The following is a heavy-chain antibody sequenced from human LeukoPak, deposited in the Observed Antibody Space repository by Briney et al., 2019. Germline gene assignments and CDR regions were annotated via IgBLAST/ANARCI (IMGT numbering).Heavy chain of an antibody. CDR2: ITTSGGAK. Sequence: GGSLRLSCAASGFTFSSYSMNWVRQAPGKGLEWISYITTSGGAKNYADSVKGRFSISRDNSKNTLYLQMDSLRGEDTAVYHCAKDFRIGYSAHFDYWGQGALVTVSS. J-gene: IGHJ4*02. V-gene: IGHV3-48*01. CDR3: AKDFRIGYSAHFDY. D-gene: IGHD2-21*01. CDR1: GFTFSSYS.